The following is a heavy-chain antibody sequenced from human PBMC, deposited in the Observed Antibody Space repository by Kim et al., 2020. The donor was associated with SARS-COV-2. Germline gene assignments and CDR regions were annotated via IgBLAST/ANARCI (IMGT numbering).Heavy chain of an antibody. CDR1: GGSISSSSYY. V-gene: IGHV4-39*01. J-gene: IGHJ5*02. D-gene: IGHD3-22*01. CDR3: ARHINFGAPRYYYDSSGYNWFDP. Sequence: SETLSLTCTVSGGSISSSSYYWGWIRQPPGKGLEWIGSIYYSGSTYYNPSLKSRVTISVDTSKNQFSLKLSSVTAADTAVYYCARHINFGAPRYYYDSSGYNWFDPWGQGTLVTVSS. CDR2: IYYSGST.